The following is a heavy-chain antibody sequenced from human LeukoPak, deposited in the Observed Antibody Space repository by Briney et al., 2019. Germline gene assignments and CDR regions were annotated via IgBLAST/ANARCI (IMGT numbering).Heavy chain of an antibody. CDR2: ISGGGTST. CDR3: AKGGPAVYYYGMDV. J-gene: IGHJ6*02. CDR1: GFIFSTYG. Sequence: TGGSLRLSCAASGFIFSTYGMSWVRQAPGKGLEWVSAISGGGTSTYYADPVKGQFTISRDNSKNTLYLQMNSLRAEDTAVYYCAKGGPAVYYYGMDVWGQGTTVTVSS. V-gene: IGHV3-23*01.